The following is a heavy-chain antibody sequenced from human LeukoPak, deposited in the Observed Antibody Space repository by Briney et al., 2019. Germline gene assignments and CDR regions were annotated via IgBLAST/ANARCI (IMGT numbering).Heavy chain of an antibody. V-gene: IGHV4-61*02. CDR3: ARAPYYDFWSGYHFDY. Sequence: PSETLSLTCTVSGGSISSGSYYWSWIRQPAGKGLEWIGRIYTSGSTNYNPSLKSRVTISVDTSKNQFSLKLSSVTAADTAVYYCARAPYYDFWSGYHFDYWGQGTLVTVSS. CDR2: IYTSGST. J-gene: IGHJ4*02. CDR1: GGSISSGSYY. D-gene: IGHD3-3*01.